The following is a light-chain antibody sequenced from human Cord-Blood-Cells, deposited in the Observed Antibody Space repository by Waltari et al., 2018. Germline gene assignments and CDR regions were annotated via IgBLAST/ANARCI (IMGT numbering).Light chain of an antibody. Sequence: EIVMTQSPATLSVSQGERATLSCRASQGVSSNLAWYQQKHGQAPCRLIYGESTRATGSPAMFSGSVSGTEFTLTISILQSEDFEVYYCQQYNNWSITFGQGTRLEIK. V-gene: IGKV3-15*01. CDR3: QQYNNWSIT. CDR1: QGVSSN. CDR2: GES. J-gene: IGKJ5*01.